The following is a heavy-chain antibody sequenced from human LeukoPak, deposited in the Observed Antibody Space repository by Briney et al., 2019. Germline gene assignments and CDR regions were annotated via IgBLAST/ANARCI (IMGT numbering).Heavy chain of an antibody. CDR1: GFTFSNYV. CDR3: AKMGVVVLPDDLFDP. CDR2: FSILGLNT. Sequence: PGGSLRLSCAAPGFTFSNYVTNGVRQAPRKGLDWVSSFSILGLNTYYADSVKGRFTISRENSKNTLSVQMKSLRAENPAVDYVAKMGVVVLPDDLFDPWGQGALVTLS. J-gene: IGHJ5*02. D-gene: IGHD2/OR15-2a*01. V-gene: IGHV3-23*01.